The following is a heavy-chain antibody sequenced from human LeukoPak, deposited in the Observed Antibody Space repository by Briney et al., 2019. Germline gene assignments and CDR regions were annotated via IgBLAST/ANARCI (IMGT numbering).Heavy chain of an antibody. CDR3: ARDLLEVMPRPDMTTVTPDY. J-gene: IGHJ4*02. CDR2: INPSGGST. CDR1: GYTFTIYY. Sequence: ASVKVSCKASGYTFTIYYMHWVRQAPGQGLEWMGIINPSGGSTSYAQKFQGRVTMTRDTSTSTVYMELSSLRSEDTVVYYCARDLLEVMPRPDMTTVTPDYWGQGTLVTVSS. V-gene: IGHV1-46*01. D-gene: IGHD4-17*01.